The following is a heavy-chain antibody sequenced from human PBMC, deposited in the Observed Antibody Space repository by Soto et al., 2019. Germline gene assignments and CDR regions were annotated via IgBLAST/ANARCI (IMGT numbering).Heavy chain of an antibody. CDR3: ASGPIVVPPFDS. CDR2: SWPDGTNK. CDR1: GFAFRSYG. D-gene: IGHD2-15*01. Sequence: QVKLEESGGGVVQTGRSRRLSCVVSGFAFRSYGMHWVRQAPGKGPEWVASSWPDGTNKFHADSVNGRFTISRDNSSNTLNLHMLTPRVAATAVYSCASGPIVVPPFDSWGRGTLVTVSS. V-gene: IGHV3-33*01. J-gene: IGHJ5*01.